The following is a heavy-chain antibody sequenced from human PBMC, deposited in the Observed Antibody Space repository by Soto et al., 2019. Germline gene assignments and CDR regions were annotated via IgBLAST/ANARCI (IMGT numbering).Heavy chain of an antibody. CDR3: ARETRDSSGSTLFDY. CDR1: GGSISSYY. V-gene: IGHV4-59*01. D-gene: IGHD3-22*01. J-gene: IGHJ4*02. Sequence: SATRSLSCTVSGGSISSYYWSWIRQPPGKGLEWIGYIYYSGSTNYNPSLKSRVTISVDTSKNQFSLKLSSVTAADTAVYYCARETRDSSGSTLFDYWGQGTLVTV. CDR2: IYYSGST.